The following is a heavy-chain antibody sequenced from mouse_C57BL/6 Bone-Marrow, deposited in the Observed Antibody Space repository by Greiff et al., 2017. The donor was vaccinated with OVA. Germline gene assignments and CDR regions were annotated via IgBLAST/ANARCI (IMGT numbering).Heavy chain of an antibody. J-gene: IGHJ2*01. Sequence: QVQLQQSGAELVMPGASVKLSCKASGYTFTSYWMHWVKQRPGQGLEWIGEIDPSDGYTNYNQKFKGKSTLTVDKSSSTAYMQLRSLASEDSAVYYCARGKDWLDYWGQGTTLTVSS. CDR3: ARGKDWLDY. CDR1: GYTFTSYW. CDR2: IDPSDGYT. V-gene: IGHV1-69*01.